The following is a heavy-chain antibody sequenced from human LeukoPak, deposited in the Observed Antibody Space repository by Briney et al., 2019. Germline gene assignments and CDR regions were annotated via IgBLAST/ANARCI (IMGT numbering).Heavy chain of an antibody. J-gene: IGHJ4*02. Sequence: PSETLSLTCTVSGGSISSYYWSWIRQPAGKGLEWIERIYTSGSTNYNPSLKSRVTMSVDTSKNQFSLKLSSVTAADTAVYYCARGEDTGYDIGYFDYWGQGTLVTVSS. D-gene: IGHD3-9*01. CDR2: IYTSGST. CDR1: GGSISSYY. V-gene: IGHV4-4*07. CDR3: ARGEDTGYDIGYFDY.